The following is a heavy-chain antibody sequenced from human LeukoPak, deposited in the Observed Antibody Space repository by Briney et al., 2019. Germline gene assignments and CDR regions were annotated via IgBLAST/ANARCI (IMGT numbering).Heavy chain of an antibody. J-gene: IGHJ6*03. Sequence: PGGSLRLSCAASAFTFSSYGMHWVRQAPGKGLEWVAVIAYDGSNKYYADSVKGRFTISRDNAKNSLYLQMNSLRAEDTAVYYCASGQNYYYYMDVWGKGTTVTVSS. CDR2: IAYDGSNK. CDR1: AFTFSSYG. CDR3: ASGQNYYYYMDV. V-gene: IGHV3-30*03.